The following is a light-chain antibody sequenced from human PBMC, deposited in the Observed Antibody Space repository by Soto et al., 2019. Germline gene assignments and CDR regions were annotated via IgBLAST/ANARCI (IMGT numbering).Light chain of an antibody. V-gene: IGLV1-51*01. J-gene: IGLJ2*01. CDR2: DNN. CDR1: SSNIGNNY. CDR3: ETWDSSLSARV. Sequence: QSVLTQPPSVSAAPGQKVTISCSGSSSNIGNNYVSWYQQLPGTAPKLLIYDNNKRPSGIPDRFSASKSGTSGTLGITGLQTGDEADYYCETWDSSLSARVFGGGTKLTVL.